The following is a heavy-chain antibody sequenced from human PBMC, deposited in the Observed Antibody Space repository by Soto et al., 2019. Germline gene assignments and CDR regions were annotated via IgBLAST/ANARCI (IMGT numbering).Heavy chain of an antibody. CDR2: ISWNSGII. CDR3: AKGYSYGVLEPLGY. CDR1: GFTFDDYA. Sequence: EVQLVESGGGLVQPGRSLRLSCAASGFTFDDYAMHWVRQAPGKGLEWVSGISWNSGIIDYADSVKGRFTISRDNVXNALYLQMNTLRAEYTALYYCAKGYSYGVLEPLGYWGQGTLVTVSS. V-gene: IGHV3-9*01. J-gene: IGHJ4*02. D-gene: IGHD5-18*01.